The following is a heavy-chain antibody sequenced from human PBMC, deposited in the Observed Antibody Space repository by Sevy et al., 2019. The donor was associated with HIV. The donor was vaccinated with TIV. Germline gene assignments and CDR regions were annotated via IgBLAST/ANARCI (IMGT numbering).Heavy chain of an antibody. CDR2: ITGSGGST. CDR3: AKVGYYSSTSCYSIYYGMDV. Sequence: GGSLRLSCAASGFTFSRNAMSWVRQAPGKGLEWASGITGSGGSTYYADSVKGRFTISRDNSKNTLYLQMNSLRVEDTAVYYCAKVGYYSSTSCYSIYYGMDVWGQGTTVTVS. D-gene: IGHD2-2*02. CDR1: GFTFSRNA. J-gene: IGHJ6*02. V-gene: IGHV3-23*01.